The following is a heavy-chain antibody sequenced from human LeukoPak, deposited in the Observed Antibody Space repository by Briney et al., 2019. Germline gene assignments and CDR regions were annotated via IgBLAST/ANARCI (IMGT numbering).Heavy chain of an antibody. CDR2: ISGSARIT. CDR1: GFTFSSYG. CDR3: ARPEMTTVNTVALGY. D-gene: IGHD4-17*01. J-gene: IGHJ4*02. V-gene: IGHV3-23*01. Sequence: GGSLRLSCAASGFTFSSYGMNWVRQAPGKGLEWVSGISGSARITYYAGSGKGRFTISRDNSKNTLYLQMNSLRAEDTAVYFCARPEMTTVNTVALGYWGQGTLVTVSS.